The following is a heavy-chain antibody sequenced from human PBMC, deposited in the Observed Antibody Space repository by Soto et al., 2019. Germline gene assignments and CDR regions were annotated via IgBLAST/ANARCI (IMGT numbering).Heavy chain of an antibody. V-gene: IGHV3-21*01. CDR1: GFTFISYS. CDR2: ISSSSSYI. J-gene: IGHJ4*02. CDR3: ARFYYYDSSGLY. D-gene: IGHD3-22*01. Sequence: AWGSLRLSCAASGFTFISYSMNWVRQAPGKGLEWVSSISSSSSYIYYADSVKGRFTISRDNAKNSLYLQMNSLRAEDTAVYYCARFYYYDSSGLYWGQGTLVTVSS.